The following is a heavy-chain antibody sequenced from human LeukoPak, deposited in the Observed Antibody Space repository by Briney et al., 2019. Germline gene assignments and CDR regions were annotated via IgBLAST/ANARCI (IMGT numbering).Heavy chain of an antibody. CDR2: ISSSGRNI. CDR1: GFTFSNYE. CDR3: ARDLVQLWSKDY. Sequence: QPGGSLRLSCAASGFTFSNYEFNWARQAPGKGLEWISYISSSGRNIYYADSVKGRFTISRDNAKSSLYLQMNSLRAEDTAVYYCARDLVQLWSKDYWGQGTLVTVSS. V-gene: IGHV3-48*03. J-gene: IGHJ4*02. D-gene: IGHD5-18*01.